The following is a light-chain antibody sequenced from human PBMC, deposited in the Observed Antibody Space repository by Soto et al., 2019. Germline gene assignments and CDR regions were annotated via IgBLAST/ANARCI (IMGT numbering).Light chain of an antibody. CDR3: QQSYSNPWT. V-gene: IGKV1-39*01. J-gene: IGKJ1*01. Sequence: IQMTQSPSSLSASVGDRVTITCRTSQRIGTHLNWYHEKPGKAPKLLIYAASSLQSGVPSRFSGSGSGTDFTLTISSLQPEDFATYYCQQSYSNPWTFGQGTTGDIK. CDR2: AAS. CDR1: QRIGTH.